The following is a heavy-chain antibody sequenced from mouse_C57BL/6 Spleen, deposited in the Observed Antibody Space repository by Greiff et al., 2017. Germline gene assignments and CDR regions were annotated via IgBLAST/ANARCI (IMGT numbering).Heavy chain of an antibody. CDR2: IYPRSGNT. Sequence: QVQLQQSGAELARPGASVKLSCKASGYTFTSYGISWVKQRTGQGLEWIGEIYPRSGNTYYNEKFKGKATLTADKSSSTAYMELRSLTSEDSAVYFCARERGSSGYFDVWGTGTTVTVSA. V-gene: IGHV1-81*01. CDR1: GYTFTSYG. CDR3: ARERGSSGYFDV. J-gene: IGHJ1*03. D-gene: IGHD1-1*01.